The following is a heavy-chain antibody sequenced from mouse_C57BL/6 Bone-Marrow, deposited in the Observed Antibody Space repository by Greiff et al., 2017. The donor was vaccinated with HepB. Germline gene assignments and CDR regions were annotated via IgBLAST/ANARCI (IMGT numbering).Heavy chain of an antibody. D-gene: IGHD1-1*01. J-gene: IGHJ2*01. CDR3: ARSATTVVLDY. CDR1: GYAFSSSW. CDR2: IYPGDGDT. Sequence: VQLQESGPELVKPGASVKISCKASGYAFSSSWMNWVKQRPGKGLEWIGRIYPGDGDTNYNGKFKGKATLTADKSSSTAYMQLSSLTSEDSAVYFCARSATTVVLDYWGQGTTLTVSS. V-gene: IGHV1-82*01.